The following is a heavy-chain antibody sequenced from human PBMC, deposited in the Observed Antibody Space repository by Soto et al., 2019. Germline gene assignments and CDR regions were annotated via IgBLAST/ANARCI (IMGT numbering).Heavy chain of an antibody. CDR2: IYYSGST. CDR1: GVSITSSSYY. V-gene: IGHV4-39*01. Sequence: QLHLRESGPGLVKPSETLSLTCTVSGVSITSSSYYWGWIRQPPGKVLEWIGSIYYSGSTCYNPSLKGRVTIAVETAKKQFSLKLSSVTAADTAVYYCATQEVGGSYVYTFDPWGQGTLVTVPS. D-gene: IGHD1-26*01. J-gene: IGHJ5*02. CDR3: ATQEVGGSYVYTFDP.